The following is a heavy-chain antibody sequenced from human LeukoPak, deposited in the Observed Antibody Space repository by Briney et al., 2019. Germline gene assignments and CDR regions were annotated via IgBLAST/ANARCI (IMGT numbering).Heavy chain of an antibody. CDR1: GGSISSSSYY. V-gene: IGHV4-39*01. CDR2: IYYSGST. J-gene: IGHJ4*02. D-gene: IGHD2-15*01. Sequence: SETLSLTCTVSGGSISSSSYYWGWIRQPPGKGLEWIGSIYYSGSTYYNPSLKSRVTISVDTSKNQFSLKLSSVTAADTAVYYCARCFTPFDYWGQGTLVTVSS. CDR3: ARCFTPFDY.